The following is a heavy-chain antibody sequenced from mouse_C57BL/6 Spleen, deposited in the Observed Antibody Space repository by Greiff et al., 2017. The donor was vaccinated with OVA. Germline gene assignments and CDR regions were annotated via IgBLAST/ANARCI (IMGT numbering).Heavy chain of an antibody. Sequence: EVQRVESGGGLVKPGGSLKLSCAASGFTFGSYAMSWVRQTPEKRLEWVATISDGGSYTYYPDNVKGRFTISRDNAKNNLYLQMSHLKSEDTAMYYCARSTMITTRCYFDYWGQGTTLTVSS. V-gene: IGHV5-4*01. J-gene: IGHJ2*01. D-gene: IGHD2-4*01. CDR1: GFTFGSYA. CDR3: ARSTMITTRCYFDY. CDR2: ISDGGSYT.